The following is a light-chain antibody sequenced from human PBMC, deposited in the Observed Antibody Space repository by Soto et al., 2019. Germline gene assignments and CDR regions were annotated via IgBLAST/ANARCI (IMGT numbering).Light chain of an antibody. V-gene: IGKV1-39*01. CDR1: QSISSY. CDR2: AAS. Sequence: DIRMTQSPSSLSASVGDRATITCRASQSISSYLNWYQQKPGKAPKLLIYAASSLQSGVPSRFSGSGSGTDFTLTISSLQPEDFATYYCQQSYSTPHTCGQGTKVEIK. CDR3: QQSYSTPHT. J-gene: IGKJ1*01.